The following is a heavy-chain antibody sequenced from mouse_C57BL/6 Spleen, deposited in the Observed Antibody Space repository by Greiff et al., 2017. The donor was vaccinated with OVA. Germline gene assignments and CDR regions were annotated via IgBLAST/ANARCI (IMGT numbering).Heavy chain of an antibody. V-gene: IGHV5-4*01. CDR3: ARSYYGYDKAWFAY. J-gene: IGHJ3*01. Sequence: EVHLVESGGGLVKPGGSLKLSCAASGFTFSSYAMSWVRQTPEKRLEWVATISDGGSYTYYPDNVKGRFTISRDNAKNNLYLQMSHLKSEDTAMYYCARSYYGYDKAWFAYWGQGTLVTVSA. D-gene: IGHD2-9*01. CDR1: GFTFSSYA. CDR2: ISDGGSYT.